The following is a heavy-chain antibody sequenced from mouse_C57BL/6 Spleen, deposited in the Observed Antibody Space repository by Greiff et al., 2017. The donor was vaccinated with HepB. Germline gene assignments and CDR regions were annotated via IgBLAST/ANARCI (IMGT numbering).Heavy chain of an antibody. CDR1: GYTFTSYW. CDR3: ARSQTAQAHMDY. V-gene: IGHV1-64*01. D-gene: IGHD3-2*02. CDR2: IHPNSGST. J-gene: IGHJ4*01. Sequence: QVQLKQPGAELVKPGASVKLSCKASGYTFTSYWMHWVKQRPGQGLEWIGMIHPNSGSTNYNEKFKSKATLTVDKSSSTAYMQLSSLTSEDSAVYYCARSQTAQAHMDYWGQGTSVTVSS.